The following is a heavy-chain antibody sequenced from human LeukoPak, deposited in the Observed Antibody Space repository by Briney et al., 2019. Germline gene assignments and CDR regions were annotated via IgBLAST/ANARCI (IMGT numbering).Heavy chain of an antibody. V-gene: IGHV1-3*01. Sequence: ASVKVSCKASGYTFTSYAMHWVRQAPGQRLEWMGWINAGNGNTKYSQKFQGRVTTTRDTSASTAYMELSSLRSEDTAVYYCARVEQWLVGRAYDYWGQGTLVTVSS. D-gene: IGHD6-19*01. CDR1: GYTFTSYA. J-gene: IGHJ4*02. CDR2: INAGNGNT. CDR3: ARVEQWLVGRAYDY.